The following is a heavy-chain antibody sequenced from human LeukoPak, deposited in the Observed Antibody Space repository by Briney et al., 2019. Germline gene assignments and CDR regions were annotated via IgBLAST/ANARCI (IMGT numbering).Heavy chain of an antibody. CDR2: ISGSGGST. J-gene: IGHJ4*02. V-gene: IGHV3-23*01. D-gene: IGHD3-22*01. Sequence: GGSLRLSCAASGFTLSSYAMSWVRQAPGKGLEWVSAISGSGGSTYYADSVKGRFTISRDNSKNTLYLQMNSLRAEDTAVYYCAKDGDSSGYYYITYYFDYWGQGTLVTVSS. CDR1: GFTLSSYA. CDR3: AKDGDSSGYYYITYYFDY.